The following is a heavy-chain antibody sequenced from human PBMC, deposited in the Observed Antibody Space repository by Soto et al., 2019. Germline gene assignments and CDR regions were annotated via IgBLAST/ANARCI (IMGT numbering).Heavy chain of an antibody. CDR3: ARGSPGDADIVVVPAAIGVVAGTGSNYYYYMDV. J-gene: IGHJ6*03. CDR2: INHSGST. D-gene: IGHD2-2*02. Sequence: SETLSLTCAVYGGSFSGYYWSWIRQPPGKGLEWIGEINHSGSTNYNPSLKSRVTISVDTSKNQFSLKLSSVTAADTAVYYCARGSPGDADIVVVPAAIGVVAGTGSNYYYYMDVWGKGTTVTVSS. V-gene: IGHV4-34*01. CDR1: GGSFSGYY.